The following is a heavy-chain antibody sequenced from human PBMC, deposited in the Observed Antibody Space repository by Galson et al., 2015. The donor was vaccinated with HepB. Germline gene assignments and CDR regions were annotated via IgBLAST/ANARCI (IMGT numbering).Heavy chain of an antibody. CDR3: TTMKTVRYCSGGSCYSVPHNPYYYYYGMDV. D-gene: IGHD2-15*01. Sequence: SLRLSCAASGFTFSNAWMSWVRQAPGKGLEWVGRIKSKTDGGTTDYAAPVKGRFTISRDDSKNTLYLQMNSLKTEDTAVYYCTTMKTVRYCSGGSCYSVPHNPYYYYYGMDVWGQGTTVTVSS. CDR1: GFTFSNAW. V-gene: IGHV3-15*01. J-gene: IGHJ6*02. CDR2: IKSKTDGGTT.